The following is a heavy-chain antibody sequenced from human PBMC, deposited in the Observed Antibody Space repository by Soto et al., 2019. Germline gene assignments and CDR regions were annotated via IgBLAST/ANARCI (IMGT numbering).Heavy chain of an antibody. CDR1: GFTFSSYS. Sequence: GGSLRLSCAASGFTFSSYSMNWVRQAPGKGLEWVSSISSSSSYIYYADSVKGRFTISRDNAKNSLYLQMNSLRAEDTAVYYCASQPSEVIGVPAARPGRFDPWGQGTLVTVSS. D-gene: IGHD2-2*01. CDR3: ASQPSEVIGVPAARPGRFDP. V-gene: IGHV3-21*01. CDR2: ISSSSSYI. J-gene: IGHJ5*02.